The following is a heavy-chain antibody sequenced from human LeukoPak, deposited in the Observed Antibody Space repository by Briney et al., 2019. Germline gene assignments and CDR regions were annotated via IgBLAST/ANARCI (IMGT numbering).Heavy chain of an antibody. CDR3: ARGHRYYDILTGYSCAGFDY. D-gene: IGHD3-9*01. V-gene: IGHV4-34*01. J-gene: IGHJ4*02. Sequence: SETLSLTCAVYGWSFNGYYWSWIRQPPGKGLEWIGEINHSGRTNYNPSLKSRVTISVDTSKNQFSLKLRSVTAADTAVYYCARGHRYYDILTGYSCAGFDYWGQGTLVTVSS. CDR1: GWSFNGYY. CDR2: INHSGRT.